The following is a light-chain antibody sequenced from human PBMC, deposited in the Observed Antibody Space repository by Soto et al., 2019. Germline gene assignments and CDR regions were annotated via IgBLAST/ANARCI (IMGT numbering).Light chain of an antibody. CDR3: TSYTSDSSVI. CDR1: SSDIGGYRY. Sequence: QSVLTQPASVSGSPGQSVTISCTGTSSDIGGYRYVSWYQQRPGKAPKLMIYDVTNRPSGVSNRFSGSKSGNTASLTISGLQAEDEADYYCTSYTSDSSVIFGGGTKLIVL. J-gene: IGLJ2*01. CDR2: DVT. V-gene: IGLV2-14*03.